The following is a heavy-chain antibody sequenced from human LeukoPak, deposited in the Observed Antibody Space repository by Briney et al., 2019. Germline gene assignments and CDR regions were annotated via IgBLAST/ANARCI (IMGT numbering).Heavy chain of an antibody. Sequence: GASVKVSCKASGYTFKNYHLNWVRQAPGQGLEWMGWIHPSTGNPTYAQGFTGRFVFSLDTSVSTTYLQISSLKAEDTAVYFCARAFQSLGGLSLPDYWGQGTLLTVSS. CDR2: IHPSTGNP. CDR3: ARAFQSLGGLSLPDY. D-gene: IGHD3-16*02. J-gene: IGHJ4*02. V-gene: IGHV7-4-1*02. CDR1: GYTFKNYH.